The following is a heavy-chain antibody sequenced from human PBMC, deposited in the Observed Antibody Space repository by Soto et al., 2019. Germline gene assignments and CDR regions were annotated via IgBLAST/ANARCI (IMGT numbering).Heavy chain of an antibody. V-gene: IGHV3-23*01. CDR2: ISGSGGST. D-gene: IGHD2-2*01. CDR1: GFTFSSYA. Sequence: GGSLRLSCAASGFTFSSYAMSWVRQAPGKGLEWVSAISGSGGSTYYADSVKGRFTISRDNSKNTLYLQMNSLRAEDTAVYYCAKDGITIVVVPAVAYYSGMDVWGQGTTVTVSS. CDR3: AKDGITIVVVPAVAYYSGMDV. J-gene: IGHJ6*02.